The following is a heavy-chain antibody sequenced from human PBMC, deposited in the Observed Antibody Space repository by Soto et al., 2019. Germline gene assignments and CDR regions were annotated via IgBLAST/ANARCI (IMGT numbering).Heavy chain of an antibody. CDR2: IYYSGST. J-gene: IGHJ4*02. V-gene: IGHV4-59*01. D-gene: IGHD4-4*01. Sequence: SETLSLTCTVSGGSISSYYWSWIRQPPGKGLEWIGYIYYSGSTNYNPSLKSRVTISVDTSKNQFSLKLSSVTAADTAVYYCARHSDRNYGLYYFDYWGLGAMGTVSS. CDR1: GGSISSYY. CDR3: ARHSDRNYGLYYFDY.